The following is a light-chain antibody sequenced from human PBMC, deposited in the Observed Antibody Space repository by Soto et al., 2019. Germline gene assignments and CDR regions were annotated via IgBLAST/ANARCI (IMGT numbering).Light chain of an antibody. CDR1: QSVSSSY. V-gene: IGKV3-20*01. J-gene: IGKJ4*01. CDR3: QQYGSSPLT. Sequence: EIVLTQSPGTLSLSPGERATLSCRASQSVSSSYLAWYQQKPGQAPRLLIYGASSRATGIPDRFSGSGSGTDXXXTXXRLEPEDFAVYYCQQYGSSPLTFGGGTKVEIK. CDR2: GAS.